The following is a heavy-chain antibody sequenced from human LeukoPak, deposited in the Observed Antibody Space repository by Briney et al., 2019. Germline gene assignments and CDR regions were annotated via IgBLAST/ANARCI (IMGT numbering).Heavy chain of an antibody. CDR1: GGSINTKNYY. Sequence: PSETLSLTCSVSGGSINTKNYYWGWIRQPPGKGLALIGTIYSTGGTYYSPSLKSRVTISVDTSKNQFSLKLSSVTAADTAVYYCARWYYSGWAFDYWGQGTLVTVSS. CDR3: ARWYYSGWAFDY. D-gene: IGHD6-19*01. V-gene: IGHV4-39*01. J-gene: IGHJ4*02. CDR2: IYSTGGT.